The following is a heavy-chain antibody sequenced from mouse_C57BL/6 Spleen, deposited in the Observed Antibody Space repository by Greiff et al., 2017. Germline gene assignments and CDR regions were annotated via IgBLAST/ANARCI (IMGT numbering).Heavy chain of an antibody. Sequence: VQLQQPGAELVRPGSSVKLSCKASGYTFTSYWMDWVKQRPGQGLEWIGNIYPSDSETHYNQKFKDKATLTVDKSSSTAYMQLSSLTSEDSAVYHCARGRGYLDVWGTGTTVTVSS. CDR1: GYTFTSYW. V-gene: IGHV1-61*01. J-gene: IGHJ1*03. CDR2: IYPSDSET. CDR3: ARGRGYLDV.